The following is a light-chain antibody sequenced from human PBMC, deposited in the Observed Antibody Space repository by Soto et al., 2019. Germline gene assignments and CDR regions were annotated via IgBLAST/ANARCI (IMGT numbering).Light chain of an antibody. CDR1: QHINNY. CDR3: QQSYSSP. CDR2: GAS. V-gene: IGKV1-39*01. Sequence: DIQVTQSPSSLSASVGDRVIMTCRASQHINNYLNWYQHKSGEAPKLLITGASSLQKGVPSRFSGSGSGTDFTLTITNLQPEDFATYYCQQSYSSPFGQGTKV. J-gene: IGKJ1*01.